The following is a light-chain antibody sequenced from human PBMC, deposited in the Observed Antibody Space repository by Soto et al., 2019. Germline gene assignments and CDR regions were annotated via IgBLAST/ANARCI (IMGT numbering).Light chain of an antibody. J-gene: IGLJ1*01. V-gene: IGLV2-8*01. CDR3: SSYVGSTHFV. CDR2: EVS. CDR1: SSDVGGYNY. Sequence: QCALTQPPSASGSPGQSVTISCTGTSSDVGGYNYVSWYQQHPGKAPKPMIYEVSKRPSGVPDRFSGSKSGNTASLTVSGLQAEDETDYSCSSYVGSTHFVFGTGTKLTVL.